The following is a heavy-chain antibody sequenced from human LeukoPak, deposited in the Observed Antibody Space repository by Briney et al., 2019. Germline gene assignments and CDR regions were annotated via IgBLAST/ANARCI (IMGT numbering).Heavy chain of an antibody. Sequence: GGSLRLSCAASGLSFSSYGMHWVRQGPGKGLEWVAAISPDGDNEYYADSVKGRITISRDNTKNTLYLQMNSLTTDDTAVYYCAKDGPYTSSFDYWGQGTLVTVSS. CDR1: GLSFSSYG. CDR2: ISPDGDNE. CDR3: AKDGPYTSSFDY. J-gene: IGHJ4*02. D-gene: IGHD6-13*01. V-gene: IGHV3-30*18.